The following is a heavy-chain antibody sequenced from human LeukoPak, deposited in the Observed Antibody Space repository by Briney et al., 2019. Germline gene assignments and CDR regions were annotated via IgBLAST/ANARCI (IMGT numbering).Heavy chain of an antibody. CDR3: ARDRGSSWYLDY. Sequence: GGSLRLSCAASGFTFAGYAMTWVRQAPGKGLEWVSYISGSGSPIYYADSVKGRFTISRDSAKKSLYLQMNSLRAEDTAVYYCARDRGSSWYLDYWGQGTLVTVSS. CDR2: ISGSGSPI. D-gene: IGHD6-13*01. CDR1: GFTFAGYA. J-gene: IGHJ4*02. V-gene: IGHV3-48*03.